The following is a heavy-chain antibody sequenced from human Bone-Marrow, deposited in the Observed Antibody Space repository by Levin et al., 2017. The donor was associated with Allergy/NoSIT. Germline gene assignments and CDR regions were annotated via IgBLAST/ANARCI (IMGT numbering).Heavy chain of an antibody. CDR3: ARDWGYCSSTICPGVDYYYGTDV. D-gene: IGHD2-2*01. J-gene: IGHJ6*02. V-gene: IGHV3-33*01. CDR1: GFRFSNYG. Sequence: GESLKISCAASGFRFSNYGLHWVRQAPGKGLEWVAVIWYDGSGKYYADSVKGRFTISRDNSKNMLYLQMNSLRAEDTAVYYCARDWGYCSSTICPGVDYYYGTDVWGQGTTVTVSS. CDR2: IWYDGSGK.